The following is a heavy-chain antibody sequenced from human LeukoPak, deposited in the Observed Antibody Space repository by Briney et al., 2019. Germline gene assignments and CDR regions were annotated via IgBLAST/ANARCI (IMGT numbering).Heavy chain of an antibody. Sequence: QPGGSLRLSCGVSGFTFSSYWMSWVRQAPGKGLEWVGNINQDGSEKHYVDSVQGRFTISRDNVKNSLYLQMNSLRAEDTAVYYCARASDNWGSTVLDYWGQGSLVIVSS. CDR3: ARASDNWGSTVLDY. D-gene: IGHD7-27*01. CDR2: INQDGSEK. V-gene: IGHV3-7*01. CDR1: GFTFSSYW. J-gene: IGHJ4*02.